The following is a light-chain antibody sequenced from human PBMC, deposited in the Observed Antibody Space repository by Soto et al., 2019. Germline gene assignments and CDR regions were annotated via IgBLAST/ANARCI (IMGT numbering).Light chain of an antibody. V-gene: IGKV3-20*01. CDR2: GT. CDR3: QQYSSSSLS. CDR1: PSVTNF. J-gene: IGKJ4*01. Sequence: EIVLTQSPATLSLSPGERATLSCRASPSVTNFLAWYQQKPGQAPRLLIYGTRRAPGIPDTFSGSGSGTDFTLTISRLEPEDFAVYYCQQYSSSSLSFGGGSKVEI.